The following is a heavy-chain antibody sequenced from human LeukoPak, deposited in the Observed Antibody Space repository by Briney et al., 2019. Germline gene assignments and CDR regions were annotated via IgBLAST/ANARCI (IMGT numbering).Heavy chain of an antibody. D-gene: IGHD1-26*01. CDR3: AKSMSGSFSLGY. J-gene: IGHJ4*02. V-gene: IGHV3-23*01. Sequence: GGSLRHSCAASGFTFRSYAMSWVRQAPGKGLEWVSGISASGDITYHADSVKGRFTISRDNFNNTMYLQMNSLRAEDTAVYYCAKSMSGSFSLGYWGQGTLVTVSS. CDR1: GFTFRSYA. CDR2: ISASGDIT.